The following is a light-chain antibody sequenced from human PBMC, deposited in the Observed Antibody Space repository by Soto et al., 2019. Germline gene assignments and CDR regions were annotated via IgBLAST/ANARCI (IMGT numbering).Light chain of an antibody. Sequence: QSVLTQPPSVSAAPGQKVTISCSGSSSNIGNNYVSWYQQLPGTAPKLLIYENNKRPSGIPDRFSGSKSGTSATLGISGLLTGDEADYYCGTWDSSLSAYVFGTGTKVTVL. V-gene: IGLV1-51*02. CDR3: GTWDSSLSAYV. CDR2: ENN. CDR1: SSNIGNNY. J-gene: IGLJ1*01.